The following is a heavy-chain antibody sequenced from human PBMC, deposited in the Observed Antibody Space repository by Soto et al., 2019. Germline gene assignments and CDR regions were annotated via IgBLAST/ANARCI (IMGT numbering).Heavy chain of an antibody. J-gene: IGHJ5*02. Sequence: EVQLLESGGGLVQPGGSLRLSCAASGFTFSSYAMSWVRQAPGKGLEWVSAISGSGGSTYYADSVKGRFTISRDNSKNSLYLQMSSLRAEDTAVYYCATATVTYHYYNWFDPWGQGTLVTVSS. V-gene: IGHV3-23*01. D-gene: IGHD4-17*01. CDR2: ISGSGGST. CDR1: GFTFSSYA. CDR3: ATATVTYHYYNWFDP.